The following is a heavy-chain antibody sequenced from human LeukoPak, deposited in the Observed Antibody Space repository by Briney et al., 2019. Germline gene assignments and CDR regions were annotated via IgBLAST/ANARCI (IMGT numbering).Heavy chain of an antibody. Sequence: GGSLRLSCAASGFTFSSYGMHLVRRAPGKGLEWVAFIRYDGSNKYYADSVKGRFTISRDNSKNTLYLQMNSLRAEDTAVYYCCAVVTPDDYWGQGTLVTVSS. D-gene: IGHD4-23*01. CDR3: CAVVTPDDY. CDR2: IRYDGSNK. V-gene: IGHV3-30*02. J-gene: IGHJ4*02. CDR1: GFTFSSYG.